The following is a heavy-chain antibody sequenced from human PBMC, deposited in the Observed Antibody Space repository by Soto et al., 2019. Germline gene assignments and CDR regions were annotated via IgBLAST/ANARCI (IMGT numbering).Heavy chain of an antibody. CDR2: ISAYNGNT. CDR3: ARDNYDSSGYYYEYLDY. D-gene: IGHD3-22*01. J-gene: IGHJ4*02. V-gene: IGHV1-18*01. CDR1: GYTFTSYG. Sequence: ASVKVSCKASGYTFTSYGITGGRQAPEQGLEWMGWISAYNGNTNYAQKLQGRVTMTTDTSTSTAYMELRSLRSDDTAVYYCARDNYDSSGYYYEYLDYWGQGTLVTVSS.